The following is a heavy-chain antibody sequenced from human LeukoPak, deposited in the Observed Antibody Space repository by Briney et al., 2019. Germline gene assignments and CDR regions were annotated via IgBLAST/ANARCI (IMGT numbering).Heavy chain of an antibody. J-gene: IGHJ4*02. CDR2: IYTSGST. CDR3: AREDNWNYDY. CDR1: GGSITNYY. V-gene: IGHV4-4*07. Sequence: SETLSLTCTVSGGSITNYYWSWIRQPAGKGLEWIGRIYTSGSTNYNPSLKSRVAMSVDTSKSQFSLKVSSVTAADTAVYYCAREDNWNYDYWGQGTLVTVSS. D-gene: IGHD1-7*01.